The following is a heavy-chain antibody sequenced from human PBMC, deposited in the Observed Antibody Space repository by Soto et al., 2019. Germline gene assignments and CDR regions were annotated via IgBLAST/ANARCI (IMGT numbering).Heavy chain of an antibody. CDR1: GGTFSSYA. J-gene: IGHJ6*02. V-gene: IGHV1-69*01. CDR2: IIPIFGTA. CDR3: ARELLWFGELTGYYGMDV. Sequence: QVQLVQSGAEVKKPGSSVKVSCKASGGTFSSYAISWVRQAPGQGLEWMGGIIPIFGTANYAQKFQGRVTITADESTSTAYMELSSPRSEDTAVYYCARELLWFGELTGYYGMDVWGQGTTVTVSS. D-gene: IGHD3-10*01.